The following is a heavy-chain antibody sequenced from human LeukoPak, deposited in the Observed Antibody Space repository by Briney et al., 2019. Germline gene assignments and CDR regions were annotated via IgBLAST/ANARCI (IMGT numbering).Heavy chain of an antibody. V-gene: IGHV1-69*06. J-gene: IGHJ6*03. D-gene: IGHD1-20*01. CDR3: ARAITGTPYYYYMDV. CDR1: GGTFSSYA. Sequence: AASVKVSCKASGGTFSSYAISWVRQAPGQGLEWMGGIIPIFGTANYAQKFQGRVTITADKSTSTAYMELSSLRSEDTAVYYCARAITGTPYYYYMDVWGKGTTVTVSS. CDR2: IIPIFGTA.